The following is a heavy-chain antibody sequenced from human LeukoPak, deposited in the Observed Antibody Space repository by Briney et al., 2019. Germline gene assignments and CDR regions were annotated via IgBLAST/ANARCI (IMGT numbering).Heavy chain of an antibody. Sequence: GGSLRLSCAGSGFTFSSHWIGWVRQAPGKGLEWVAHINQDGSQKYYVDSVEGRFAISRDNAKNSLYLQMNSLRAEDTAIYYCAREGYYGSGSPPSLYFDYWGQGTLVTVSS. CDR1: GFTFSSHW. CDR3: AREGYYGSGSPPSLYFDY. D-gene: IGHD3-10*01. CDR2: INQDGSQK. J-gene: IGHJ4*02. V-gene: IGHV3-7*01.